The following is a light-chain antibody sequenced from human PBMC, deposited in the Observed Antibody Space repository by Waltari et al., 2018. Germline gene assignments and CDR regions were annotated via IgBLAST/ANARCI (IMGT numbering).Light chain of an antibody. CDR1: SSDVGAYNY. CDR2: DVN. CDR3: SSYAGSSTLL. Sequence: QSALTQPPSASGSPGQSVTISCTGTSSDVGAYNYVSWYQQHPGKAPKLIIYDVNNRPSGVPDRFSGSKSGNTASLSVSGLQAEDEADYYCSSYAGSSTLLFGGGTKLTVL. V-gene: IGLV2-8*01. J-gene: IGLJ3*02.